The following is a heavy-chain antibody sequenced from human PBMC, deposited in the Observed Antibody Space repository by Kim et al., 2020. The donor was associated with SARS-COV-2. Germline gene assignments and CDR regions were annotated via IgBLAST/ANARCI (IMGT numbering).Heavy chain of an antibody. D-gene: IGHD3-16*01. CDR1: GFTFSDNA. J-gene: IGHJ4*02. CDR3: AKGEGDTLTLDH. CDR2: IGGSGGYT. V-gene: IGHV3-23*01. Sequence: GGSLRLSCAGSGFTFSDNAISWVRQAPGRGLQWVATIGGSGGYTHYADSVKGRFTVSRDNSRNTMSLEMSSLRAEDTAVYYCAKGEGDTLTLDHWGQATL.